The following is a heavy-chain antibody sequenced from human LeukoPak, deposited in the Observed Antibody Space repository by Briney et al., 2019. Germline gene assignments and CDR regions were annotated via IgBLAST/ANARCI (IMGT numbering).Heavy chain of an antibody. CDR2: IKQDGSEK. Sequence: GGSLRLSCAASGFTFTNAWMSWVRQAPGKGLKWVANIKQDGSEKYYVDSVKGRFTISRDNAKNSLYLQMNSLRAEDTAVYYCAREGYYGSGSYFDYWGQGTLVTVSS. CDR1: GFTFTNAW. D-gene: IGHD3-10*01. J-gene: IGHJ4*02. CDR3: AREGYYGSGSYFDY. V-gene: IGHV3-7*01.